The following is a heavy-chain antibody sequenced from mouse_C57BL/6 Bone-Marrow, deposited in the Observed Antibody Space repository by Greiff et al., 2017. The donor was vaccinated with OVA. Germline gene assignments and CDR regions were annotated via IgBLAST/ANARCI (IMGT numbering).Heavy chain of an antibody. J-gene: IGHJ3*01. CDR3: ARNYGSRRGFAY. V-gene: IGHV1-64*01. CDR2: IHPKSGST. D-gene: IGHD1-1*01. Sequence: QVQLQQPGAELVKPGASVKLSCKASGYTFTSYWMHWVKQRPGQGLEWIGMIHPKSGSTNYNEKFKSKATLTVDKSSSTAYMQLSSLTSEDSAVYYCARNYGSRRGFAYWGQGTLVTVSA. CDR1: GYTFTSYW.